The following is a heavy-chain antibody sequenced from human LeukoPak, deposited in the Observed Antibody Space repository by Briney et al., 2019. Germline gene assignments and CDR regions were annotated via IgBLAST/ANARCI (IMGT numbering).Heavy chain of an antibody. CDR3: ARRYYYGSGSYWGGPYYYYYYMDV. Sequence: PGGSLRLSCAASGFSFSSYTMNWVRQAPGKGLEWVSSISISSSSIYYADSVKGRFTISRDNAKNTLYLRMNSLRAEDTAVYYCARRYYYGSGSYWGGPYYYYYYMDVWGKGTTVTISS. CDR2: ISISSSSI. D-gene: IGHD3-10*01. J-gene: IGHJ6*03. CDR1: GFSFSSYT. V-gene: IGHV3-21*01.